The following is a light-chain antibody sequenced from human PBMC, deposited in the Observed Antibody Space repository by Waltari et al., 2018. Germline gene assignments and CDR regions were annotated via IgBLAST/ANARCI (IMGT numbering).Light chain of an antibody. CDR2: GSE. Sequence: QSVLTQPPSVSAAPGKKVIISCSGSTPNIGNNYVSWYPQFPGPTPKVFIHGSEKRPSGIPDRFSGSKSGTSASLGITGLQTGDEAAYYCGTWDNNLNALVFGGGTKLTVL. V-gene: IGLV1-51*02. CDR1: TPNIGNNY. J-gene: IGLJ2*01. CDR3: GTWDNNLNALV.